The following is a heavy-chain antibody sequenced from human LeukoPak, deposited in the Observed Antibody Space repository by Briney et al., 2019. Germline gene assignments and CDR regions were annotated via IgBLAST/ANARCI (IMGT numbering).Heavy chain of an antibody. V-gene: IGHV5-10-1*01. CDR3: AGYCSGGSCYAAHDY. Sequence: GESLKISCKGSGYSFTSYWISWVRQMTRKGLEWMGRIVPSDSYTNYSPSFQGHVTIPADKSITTTYLQWSSRKASDTVLYYCAGYCSGGSCYAAHDYWGQGTLVTVSS. CDR2: IVPSDSYT. D-gene: IGHD2-15*01. J-gene: IGHJ4*02. CDR1: GYSFTSYW.